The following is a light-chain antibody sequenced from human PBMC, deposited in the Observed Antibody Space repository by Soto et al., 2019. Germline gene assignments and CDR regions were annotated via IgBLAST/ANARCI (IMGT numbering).Light chain of an antibody. CDR2: QGS. J-gene: IGLJ2*01. CDR1: NSALATSNL. Sequence: QSALSQPASVSGSPGQSITISCTGANSALATSNLVSWYQQYPGTAPKLVVYQGSKRPPGVSYRFSGSTSGDTASLTISGLQADDEADYFCCSYAGTTTFVTFGGGTKVTVL. V-gene: IGLV2-23*03. CDR3: CSYAGTTTFVT.